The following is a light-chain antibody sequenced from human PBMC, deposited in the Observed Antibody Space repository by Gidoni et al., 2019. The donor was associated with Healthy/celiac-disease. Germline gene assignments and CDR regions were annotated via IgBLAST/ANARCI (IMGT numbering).Light chain of an antibody. Sequence: VLTQSPATLSLSPGERATLSCRASQSVSSYLAWYQQKPGQAPRLLIYDASNRATGIPARFSGSGSGTDFTLTSSSLEPEDFAVYYCQQRSNWPPWTFGQGTKVEIK. CDR1: QSVSSY. J-gene: IGKJ1*01. CDR3: QQRSNWPPWT. CDR2: DAS. V-gene: IGKV3-11*01.